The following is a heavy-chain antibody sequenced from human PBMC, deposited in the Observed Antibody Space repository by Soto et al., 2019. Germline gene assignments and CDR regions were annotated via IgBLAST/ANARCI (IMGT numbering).Heavy chain of an antibody. CDR1: GFTFSSYA. V-gene: IGHV3-23*01. D-gene: IGHD2-15*01. J-gene: IGHJ4*02. CDR3: AKAPLGSCSGATCYPFDY. CDR2: ISGSGGST. Sequence: PGGSLRLSCAASGFTFSSYAMSWVRQAPGKGLEWVSAISGSGGSTYYADSVKGRFTISRDNSKNTLYLQMNSLRAEDTAVYYCAKAPLGSCSGATCYPFDYSGQGSLVTVSS.